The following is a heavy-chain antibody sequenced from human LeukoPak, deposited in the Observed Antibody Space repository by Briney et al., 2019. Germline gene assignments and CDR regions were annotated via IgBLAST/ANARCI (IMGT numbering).Heavy chain of an antibody. V-gene: IGHV1-2*06. D-gene: IGHD1-1*01. CDR3: ASGTTERIDY. CDR2: INPSSGGT. Sequence: ASVKVSCKASGYTFTAQYMHWVRQAPGQGLEWMGRINPSSGGTNYVQKFQGRVTTTRDTSITTAYMKLTSLRSDDTAVYYCASGTTERIDYWGQGTLVTVSS. J-gene: IGHJ4*02. CDR1: GYTFTAQY.